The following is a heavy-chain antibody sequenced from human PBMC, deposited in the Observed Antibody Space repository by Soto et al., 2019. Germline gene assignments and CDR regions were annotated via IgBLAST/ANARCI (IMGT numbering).Heavy chain of an antibody. J-gene: IGHJ4*02. Sequence: EVQLVQSGGGLVQPGGSLRLSCVGSGFTFTDFYMNWVRQAPGKGLEWVANIRPDGSETNYVESVEGRFTTSRDNAKNSLFLQMNSLRAEDTAVYYCAGWGGHDYNYWGQGILVTVSS. CDR1: GFTFTDFY. CDR3: AGWGGHDYNY. CDR2: IRPDGSET. V-gene: IGHV3-7*03. D-gene: IGHD4-4*01.